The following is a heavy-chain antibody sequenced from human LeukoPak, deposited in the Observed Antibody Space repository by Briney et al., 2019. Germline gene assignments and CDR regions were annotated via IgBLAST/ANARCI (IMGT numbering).Heavy chain of an antibody. D-gene: IGHD2-15*01. Sequence: ASVKVSCKASGYTFTGYYMHWVRQAPGQGLEWMGWINPNSGGTNYAQKFQGRVTMTRDTSISTAYMELSSLRSEDTAVYYCARGRRSHSHIVVVVAATLWGYYFDYWGQGTLVTVSS. V-gene: IGHV1-2*02. CDR2: INPNSGGT. CDR3: ARGRRSHSHIVVVVAATLWGYYFDY. CDR1: GYTFTGYY. J-gene: IGHJ4*02.